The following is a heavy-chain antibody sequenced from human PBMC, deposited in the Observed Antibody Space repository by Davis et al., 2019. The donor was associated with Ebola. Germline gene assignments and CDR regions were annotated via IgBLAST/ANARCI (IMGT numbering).Heavy chain of an antibody. J-gene: IGHJ1*01. CDR1: GYTFTTYG. CDR3: AREAEVDGSIFFLH. V-gene: IGHV1-18*01. D-gene: IGHD3-10*01. Sequence: AASVKVSCKASGYTFTTYGISWVRQAPGQGLEWMGWISAYYGTTNYAQSLQGRVTMTRDTSTSTAHMELRGLRSDATAVYYCAREAEVDGSIFFLHWGQGTLVTVSS. CDR2: ISAYYGTT.